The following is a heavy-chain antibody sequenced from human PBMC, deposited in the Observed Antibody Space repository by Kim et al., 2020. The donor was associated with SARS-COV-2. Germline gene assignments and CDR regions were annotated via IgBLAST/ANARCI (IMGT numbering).Heavy chain of an antibody. CDR1: GSSFSNYW. D-gene: IGHD3-10*01. CDR3: ARSHYSYGLFDY. J-gene: IGHJ4*02. Sequence: GESLKISCKGSGSSFSNYWIGWVRQMLGKGLEWMGIIYPGDSDTRYSPSFQGQVTISADKSISTAYLQWSSLKASDPAMFYCARSHYSYGLFDYWGQGTLVTVSS. V-gene: IGHV5-51*03. CDR2: IYPGDSDT.